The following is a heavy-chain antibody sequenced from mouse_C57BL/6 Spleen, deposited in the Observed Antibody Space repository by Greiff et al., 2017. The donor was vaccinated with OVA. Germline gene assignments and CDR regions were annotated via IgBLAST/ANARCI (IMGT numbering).Heavy chain of an antibody. J-gene: IGHJ1*03. CDR2: IRNKANGYTT. CDR1: GFTFTDYY. Sequence: EVQGVESGGGLVQPGGSLSLSCAASGFTFTDYYMSWVRQPPGKALEWLGFIRNKANGYTTEYSASVKGRFTISRDNSQSILYLQMNALRAEDSATYYCARHYYDYGYWYFDVWGTGTTVTVSS. CDR3: ARHYYDYGYWYFDV. V-gene: IGHV7-3*01. D-gene: IGHD2-4*01.